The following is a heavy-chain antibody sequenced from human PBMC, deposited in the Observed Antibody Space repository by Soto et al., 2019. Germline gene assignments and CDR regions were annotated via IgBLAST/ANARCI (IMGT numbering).Heavy chain of an antibody. CDR2: IIPIFGTT. D-gene: IGHD1-1*01. CDR1: GGTLNSYA. V-gene: IGHV1-69*12. J-gene: IGHJ6*02. Sequence: QVQLVQSGAEVKMPGSSVKVSCKASGGTLNSYAIDWVRQARGQGLEWMGGIIPIFGTTNYPQKLQGRVKLTADESTRTAYMELSTLRSEDTAVYYCARGIVTGSEYNYYYYGMDVWGQGTTVTVSS. CDR3: ARGIVTGSEYNYYYYGMDV.